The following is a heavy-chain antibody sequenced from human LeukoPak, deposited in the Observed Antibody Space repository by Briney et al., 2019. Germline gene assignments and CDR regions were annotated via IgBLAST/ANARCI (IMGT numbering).Heavy chain of an antibody. CDR3: ARGYTAGD. CDR2: IKEDGSEK. D-gene: IGHD5-18*01. CDR1: GFTFSSYS. Sequence: GGSLRLSCAASGFTFSSYSMKWVRQAPGKGLEWVGNIKEDGSEKNYVDSVKGRFTISRDNAKNSVFLQMNSLRAEDTAVYYCARGYTAGDWGQGTLVTVSS. J-gene: IGHJ1*01. V-gene: IGHV3-7*01.